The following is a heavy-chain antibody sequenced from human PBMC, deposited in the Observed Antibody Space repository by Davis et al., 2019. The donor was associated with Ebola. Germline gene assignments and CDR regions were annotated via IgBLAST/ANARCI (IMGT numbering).Heavy chain of an antibody. CDR2: IKEDGSKE. Sequence: PGGSLRLSCAGSGFPFSSCWMSWVRQAPGKGLECVAHIKEDGSKEFYVDSVKGRFTISRDNAKSSLYLQMNSLRAEDTAVFYCVRGGSATAYWGQGTPVTVSS. J-gene: IGHJ1*01. CDR3: VRGGSATAY. V-gene: IGHV3-7*03. D-gene: IGHD2-15*01. CDR1: GFPFSSCW.